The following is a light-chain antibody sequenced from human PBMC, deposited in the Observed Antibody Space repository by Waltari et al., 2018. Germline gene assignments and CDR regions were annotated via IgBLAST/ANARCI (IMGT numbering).Light chain of an antibody. CDR1: SDSIASNY. Sequence: NSLLTQPHSVSESPGKTVTISCTRTSDSIASNYVQWYQQRPGSAPTTVIFEDNQRPSAVPDRFSASIDPSSTSASLTISGLKTEDEALYYCQSYDSDEGVVFGGGTKLTVL. V-gene: IGLV6-57*03. CDR3: QSYDSDEGVV. CDR2: EDN. J-gene: IGLJ2*01.